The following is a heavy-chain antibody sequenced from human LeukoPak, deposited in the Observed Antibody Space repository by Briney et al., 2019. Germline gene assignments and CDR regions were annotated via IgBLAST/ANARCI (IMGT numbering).Heavy chain of an antibody. CDR1: RFTFSSYA. CDR3: AKPGGSYTYYFDY. D-gene: IGHD1-26*01. V-gene: IGHV3-23*01. CDR2: ISGSGGRT. J-gene: IGHJ4*03. Sequence: GASLRLSCAASRFTFSSYAMSWVRQAPGEGLEWVSAISGSGGRTYYTDSVKGRFTLSRDNSKNSLYLQMNSLRAEDTAVYYCAKPGGSYTYYFDYWGHGTLVTVSS.